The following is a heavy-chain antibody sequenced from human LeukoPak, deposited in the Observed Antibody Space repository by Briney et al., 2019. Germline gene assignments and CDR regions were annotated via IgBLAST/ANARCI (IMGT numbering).Heavy chain of an antibody. V-gene: IGHV3-23*01. CDR3: AKRCTGTTGAPCWHYYYYYMDH. J-gene: IGHJ6*03. CDR1: GFAFSSYA. CDR2: ISGNDGST. D-gene: IGHD2-8*02. Sequence: GGSLRLSCAASGFAFSSYAMIWVRQAPGKGLEWVSGISGNDGSTFYADSVKGRFTISRDNSKNTLYLQMNSLRVKDTAVYYCAKRCTGTTGAPCWHYYYYYMDHWGKGTTVTVSS.